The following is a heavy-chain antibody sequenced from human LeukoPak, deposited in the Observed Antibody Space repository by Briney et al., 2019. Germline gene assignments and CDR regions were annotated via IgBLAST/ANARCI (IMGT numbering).Heavy chain of an antibody. D-gene: IGHD6-13*01. CDR3: ARGGYITAAQYGY. J-gene: IGHJ4*02. Sequence: SETLSLTCTVSGGSISSYSWSWIRQPPGKGLEWVGYIYYSGTTNYNPSLKSRVTISVDTSKNQFSLKLSSVTAADTAVYYCARGGYITAAQYGYWGQGTLVTVSS. CDR1: GGSISSYS. V-gene: IGHV4-59*01. CDR2: IYYSGTT.